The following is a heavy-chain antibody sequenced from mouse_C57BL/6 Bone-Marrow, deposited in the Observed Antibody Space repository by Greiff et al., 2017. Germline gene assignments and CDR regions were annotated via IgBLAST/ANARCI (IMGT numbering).Heavy chain of an antibody. J-gene: IGHJ2*01. CDR2: IYPRSGNT. CDR1: GYTFTSYG. CDR3: ARSMGGYFDY. V-gene: IGHV1-81*01. Sequence: VQLQESGAELARPGASVKLSCKASGYTFTSYGISWVKQRTGQGLEWIGEIYPRSGNTYYNEKFKGKATLTADKSSSTAYIELRSLTSEDSAVYFCARSMGGYFDYWGQGTTLTVSS.